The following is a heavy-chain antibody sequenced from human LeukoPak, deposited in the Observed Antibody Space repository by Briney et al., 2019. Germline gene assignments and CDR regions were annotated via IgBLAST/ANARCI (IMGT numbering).Heavy chain of an antibody. CDR2: IWYDGSNK. Sequence: GGSLRLSCAASGFTFSSYGMHCVRQAPGKGLEWVAVIWYDGSNKYYADSVKGRFTISRDNSKNTLFLQMNSLRAEDTAAYYCARDPDDYGDYSYFDYWGQGTLVTVSS. CDR3: ARDPDDYGDYSYFDY. J-gene: IGHJ4*02. D-gene: IGHD4-17*01. CDR1: GFTFSSYG. V-gene: IGHV3-33*01.